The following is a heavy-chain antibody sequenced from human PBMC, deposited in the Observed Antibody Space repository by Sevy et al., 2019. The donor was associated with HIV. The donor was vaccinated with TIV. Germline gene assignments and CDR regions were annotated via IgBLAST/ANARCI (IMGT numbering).Heavy chain of an antibody. D-gene: IGHD3-22*01. Sequence: ASVKVSCKASGYTFTSYGISWVRQAPGQGLEWMGWISAYNGNTNYAQKLQGRVTMTTDTSTSTAYMELRSLRSDDTALYYCARDLSPSYYYDSSGYFRPLGYWGQGTLVTVSS. CDR1: GYTFTSYG. CDR2: ISAYNGNT. J-gene: IGHJ4*02. V-gene: IGHV1-18*01. CDR3: ARDLSPSYYYDSSGYFRPLGY.